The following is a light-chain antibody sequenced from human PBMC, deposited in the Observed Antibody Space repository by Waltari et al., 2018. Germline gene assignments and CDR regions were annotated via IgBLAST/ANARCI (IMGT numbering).Light chain of an antibody. CDR2: AAS. CDR3: QQSYSTPPT. CDR1: QSIGNH. Sequence: DIQMTQSPSFLSASVGERVTITCRASQSIGNHLNWFQQKQGKAPKVLIYAASSLQSGVPSRFSGDGSGTDFTLTISSLQPEDFATYYCQQSYSTPPTFGQGTKVEVK. V-gene: IGKV1-39*01. J-gene: IGKJ1*01.